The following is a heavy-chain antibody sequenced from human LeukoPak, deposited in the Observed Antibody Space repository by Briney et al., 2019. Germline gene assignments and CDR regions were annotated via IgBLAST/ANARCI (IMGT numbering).Heavy chain of an antibody. D-gene: IGHD5-18*01. V-gene: IGHV3-23*01. CDR2: IRGSGDLT. CDR3: AKVRGYSYANEYRFDS. J-gene: IGHJ4*02. Sequence: GGSLRLSCATSGFTFSSYAMSWVRQAPRKGLEWVSAIRGSGDLTYYADSVKGRFTVARDNSKTTLYLQMNRLRAEDTAVYYCAKVRGYSYANEYRFDSWGQGTLVTVSS. CDR1: GFTFSSYA.